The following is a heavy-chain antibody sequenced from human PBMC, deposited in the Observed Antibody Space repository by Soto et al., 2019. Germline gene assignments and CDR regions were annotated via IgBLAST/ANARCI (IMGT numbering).Heavy chain of an antibody. Sequence: RICRAACGETFKISAMPGACKKTGKGLEWFSAISGSGGSTYYADPVKGRFTISTDNSKNTLYLQMNSLRAEDTAVYYCAKDSTPYCDILTCCFYFDFWGQGTLVTVSS. D-gene: IGHD3-9*01. J-gene: IGHJ4*02. V-gene: IGHV3-23*01. CDR3: AKDSTPYCDILTCCFYFDF. CDR2: ISGSGGST. CDR1: GETFKISA.